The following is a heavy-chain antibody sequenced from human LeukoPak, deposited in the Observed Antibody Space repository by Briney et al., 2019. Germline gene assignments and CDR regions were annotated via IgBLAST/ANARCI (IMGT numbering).Heavy chain of an antibody. Sequence: PGGSLRLSYSASGFTFSSYAMHWVRQAPGKGLEHVSVISSNGYNTYYADSVKGRFTISRDNSKNTLYLQMSSLRVEDTAVYCCVKGGEYSSSASDIWGQGTMVTVSS. CDR1: GFTFSSYA. CDR2: ISSNGYNT. J-gene: IGHJ3*02. CDR3: VKGGEYSSSASDI. V-gene: IGHV3-64D*09. D-gene: IGHD6-13*01.